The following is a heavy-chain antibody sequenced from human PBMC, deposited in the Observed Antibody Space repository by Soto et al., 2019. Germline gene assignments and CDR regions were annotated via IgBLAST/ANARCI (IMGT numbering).Heavy chain of an antibody. CDR3: ARDPRSITGTTSSEDFQF. V-gene: IGHV1-69*01. D-gene: IGHD1-20*01. CDR2: IIPIFGIT. CDR1: GGTFSGYA. Sequence: QAHLMQSLAEVKKPGSSVKVSCKASGGTFSGYAISWVRQRPGRGLEWMGGIIPIFGITTYAEKFQGRITLAADESTGTAFMDLRSLISEDTAVYYCARDPRSITGTTSSEDFQFWGPGTLVSVSS. J-gene: IGHJ1*01.